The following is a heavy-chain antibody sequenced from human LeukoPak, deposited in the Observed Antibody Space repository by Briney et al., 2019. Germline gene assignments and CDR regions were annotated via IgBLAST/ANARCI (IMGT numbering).Heavy chain of an antibody. CDR3: ARENPSGYYNRPIDY. D-gene: IGHD3-22*01. Sequence: PAETLSLICTVSGASISSYYWSWIRQPPGKGLEWIGDIYYSGSIKYNPSLKSRVTMSVDTSKNQFSLKLSSVTAADTAIYYCARENPSGYYNRPIDYWGQGTLVTVSS. CDR1: GASISSYY. V-gene: IGHV4-59*01. CDR2: IYYSGSI. J-gene: IGHJ4*02.